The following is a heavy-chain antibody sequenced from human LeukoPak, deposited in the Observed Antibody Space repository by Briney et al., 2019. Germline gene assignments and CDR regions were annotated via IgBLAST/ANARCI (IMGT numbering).Heavy chain of an antibody. CDR3: ARDLAGQYCTSTTYCSFIRDTYFDY. V-gene: IGHV1-2*02. Sequence: ASVKVSCKASGYTFSGYYMHWMRQAPGQGLEWMGWINPNSGDTNYAQKFQGRVTMTRDTSITTAYMELSSLRSDDTAVYYCARDLAGQYCTSTTYCSFIRDTYFDYWGQGTPVTVSS. D-gene: IGHD2-2*01. J-gene: IGHJ4*02. CDR2: INPNSGDT. CDR1: GYTFSGYY.